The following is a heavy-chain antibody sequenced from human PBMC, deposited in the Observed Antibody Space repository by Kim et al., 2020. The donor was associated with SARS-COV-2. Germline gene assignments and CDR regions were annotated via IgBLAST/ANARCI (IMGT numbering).Heavy chain of an antibody. CDR1: GYSFTSYW. J-gene: IGHJ4*02. CDR2: IYPGDSDT. Sequence: GESLKISCKGSGYSFTSYWIGWVRQMPGKGLEWMGIIYPGDSDTRYSPSFQGQVTISADKSISTAYLQWSSLKASDTAMYYCARASGRGYYYDSSGCLDYWGQGTLVTDSS. CDR3: ARASGRGYYYDSSGCLDY. V-gene: IGHV5-51*01. D-gene: IGHD3-22*01.